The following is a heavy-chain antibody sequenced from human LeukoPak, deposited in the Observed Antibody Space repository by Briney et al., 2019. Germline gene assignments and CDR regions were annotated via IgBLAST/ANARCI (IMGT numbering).Heavy chain of an antibody. CDR3: ARDQEGFDN. J-gene: IGHJ4*02. CDR1: GYTFTSNY. CDR2: IYPKDGST. V-gene: IGHV1-46*01. Sequence: ASVKVSCKASGYTFTSNYIHWVRQAPGQGLEWMGMIYPKDGSTSYAQKFQGRVTVTRDTSTSTVHMELSGLRSEDTAVYYCARDQEGFDNWGQGTLVTVSS.